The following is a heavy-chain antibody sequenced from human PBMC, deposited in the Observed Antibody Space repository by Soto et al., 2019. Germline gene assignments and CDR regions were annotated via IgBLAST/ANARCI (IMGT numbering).Heavy chain of an antibody. Sequence: EVKLLESGGGLVQPGGSLRLSCAASGFMFSSYSMSWFRQAPGKGLEWVSHITGSAGTTYYADSVKGRFTISRDTSRNTLYLQMNSLRAEDTALYYCAKCIQVHWNYDAFHIWGQGTMVTVSS. J-gene: IGHJ3*02. CDR2: ITGSAGTT. D-gene: IGHD1-7*01. CDR3: AKCIQVHWNYDAFHI. CDR1: GFMFSSYS. V-gene: IGHV3-23*01.